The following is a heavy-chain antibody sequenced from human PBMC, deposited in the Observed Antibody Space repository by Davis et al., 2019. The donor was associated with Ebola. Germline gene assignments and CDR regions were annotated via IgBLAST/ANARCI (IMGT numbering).Heavy chain of an antibody. V-gene: IGHV1-2*02. CDR3: ARGGYSSSALGYY. D-gene: IGHD6-6*01. CDR1: GYTFTGYY. Sequence: ASVKVSCKASGYTFTGYYMHWVRQAPGQGLEWMGWINPNSGGTKYAQKFQGRVTMTRDTSISTAYMELSRLRSDDTAVYYCARGGYSSSALGYYWGQGTLVTVSS. CDR2: INPNSGGT. J-gene: IGHJ4*02.